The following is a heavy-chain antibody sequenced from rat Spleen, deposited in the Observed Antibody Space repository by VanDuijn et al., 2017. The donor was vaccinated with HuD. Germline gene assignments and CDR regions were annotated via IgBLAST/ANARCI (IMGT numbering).Heavy chain of an antibody. CDR1: GFTFSNYD. CDR3: TRVNTMGHGMEA. Sequence: EVQLVESGGGLVQPGRSLKLSCAASGFTFSNYDMAWVRQAPTKGLEWIASISTGGGNTYYRDSVKGRFTISRDNAKSTLYLQMNSLRSEDTATYYCTRVNTMGHGMEAWGQGASVTVSS. CDR2: ISTGGGNT. J-gene: IGHJ4*01. V-gene: IGHV5-25*01. D-gene: IGHD1-7*01.